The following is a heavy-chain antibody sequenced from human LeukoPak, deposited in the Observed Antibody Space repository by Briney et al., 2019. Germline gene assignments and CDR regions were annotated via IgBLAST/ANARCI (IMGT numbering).Heavy chain of an antibody. Sequence: GGSLRLSCAASGFTFSDAWMSWVRQAPGKGLEWVGRIKSKTDGGTTDYAAPVKGRFIISRDDSRNTLFLQMNSLKTEDTAVYYCSTFRGTYRYDYWSQGTLVTVSS. CDR1: GFTFSDAW. CDR3: STFRGTYRYDY. D-gene: IGHD3-16*02. J-gene: IGHJ4*02. CDR2: IKSKTDGGTT. V-gene: IGHV3-15*01.